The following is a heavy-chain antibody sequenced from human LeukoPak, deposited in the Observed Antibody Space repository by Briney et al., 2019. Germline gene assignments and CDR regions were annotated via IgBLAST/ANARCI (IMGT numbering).Heavy chain of an antibody. Sequence: PGGSLRLSCAASGFIFSSYAMSWVRQAPGKGLEWVPAITGSGGNTYYADSVKGRFTISRDNSKNTLYLQMNSLRAEDTAVYYCAKISCSSTSCYYTEAIFDYWGQGTLVTVSS. CDR3: AKISCSSTSCYYTEAIFDY. CDR1: GFIFSSYA. CDR2: ITGSGGNT. V-gene: IGHV3-23*01. D-gene: IGHD2-2*01. J-gene: IGHJ4*02.